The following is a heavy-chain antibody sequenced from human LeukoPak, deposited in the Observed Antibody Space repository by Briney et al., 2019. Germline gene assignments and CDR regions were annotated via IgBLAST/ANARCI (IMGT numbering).Heavy chain of an antibody. D-gene: IGHD1-26*01. Sequence: SETLYLTCAVYGGSFSGYYWSWIRQPPGKGLEWIGEINHSGSTNYNPSLKSRVTISVDTSKNQFSLKLSSVTAADTAVYYCARGAYSGSYYVRPNYYYMDVWGKGTTVTVSS. V-gene: IGHV4-34*01. CDR1: GGSFSGYY. J-gene: IGHJ6*03. CDR2: INHSGST. CDR3: ARGAYSGSYYVRPNYYYMDV.